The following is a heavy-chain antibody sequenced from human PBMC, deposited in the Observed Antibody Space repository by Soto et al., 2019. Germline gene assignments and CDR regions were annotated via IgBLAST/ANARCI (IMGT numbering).Heavy chain of an antibody. V-gene: IGHV3-30*18. D-gene: IGHD2-2*01. CDR2: ISYDGNNK. CDR1: GFSFTSYG. Sequence: SGGSLRLSCAASGFSFTSYGMHWVRQAPGKGLEWVAFISYDGNNKFYADSVKGRFTISRDNSKSTLYLQMDSLRTEDSTVYYCAKDFCSSSSCYGFYYYFYGMDVWGQGTTVTVSS. CDR3: AKDFCSSSSCYGFYYYFYGMDV. J-gene: IGHJ6*02.